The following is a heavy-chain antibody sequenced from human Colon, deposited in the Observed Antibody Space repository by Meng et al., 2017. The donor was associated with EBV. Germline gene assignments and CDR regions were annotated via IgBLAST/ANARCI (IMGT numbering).Heavy chain of an antibody. V-gene: IGHV4-39*07. CDR1: GDSISGSGDY. CDR3: ARDGPLL. J-gene: IGHJ4*02. Sequence: QRRRQGAAPGRVRPSETLSLACSVSGDSISGSGDYWGWVRQPPGKGLEWIGNIYYTGSTYYNPSLKSRVTISVDTSKNQFSLKVTSMTAADTAVYYCARDGPLLWGPGTLVTVSS. CDR2: IYYTGST.